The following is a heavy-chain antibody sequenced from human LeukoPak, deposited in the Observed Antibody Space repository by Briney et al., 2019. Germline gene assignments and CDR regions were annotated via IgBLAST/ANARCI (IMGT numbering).Heavy chain of an antibody. D-gene: IGHD6-19*01. CDR1: VGSIRSCY. CDR3: AREGYSSGWYAY. J-gene: IGHJ4*02. Sequence: SETLSLTCTVSVGSIRSCYGGWIRHPPWRGLVGTGYIYSSGTPNHNPSLQSRVTISVDTSKTQFSLQLSSVTAPDTAVYYCAREGYSSGWYAYWGQGTLVTVSS. V-gene: IGHV4-59*01. CDR2: IYSSGTP.